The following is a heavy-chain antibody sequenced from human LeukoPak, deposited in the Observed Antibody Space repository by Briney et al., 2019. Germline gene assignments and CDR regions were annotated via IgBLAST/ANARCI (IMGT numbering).Heavy chain of an antibody. D-gene: IGHD3-9*01. CDR3: ARGTYFFDY. J-gene: IGHJ4*02. V-gene: IGHV4-31*02. Sequence: WIRQHPGKGREWIGYIFYSGSAYYNPSLKSRVTISVDTSKNQFSLKLSSGTAAGMAVYYCARGTYFFDYWGQGTLVTVSS. CDR2: IFYSGSA.